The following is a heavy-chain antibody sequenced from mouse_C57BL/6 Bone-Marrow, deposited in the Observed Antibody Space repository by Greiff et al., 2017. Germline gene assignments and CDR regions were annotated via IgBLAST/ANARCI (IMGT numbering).Heavy chain of an antibody. CDR2: SRNKANDYTT. CDR1: GFTFSDFY. CDR3: ARDSLLLLMDY. D-gene: IGHD1-1*01. J-gene: IGHJ4*01. Sequence: EVNVVESGGGLVQSGRSLRLSCATSGFTFSDFYMEWVRQAPGKGLEWIAASRNKANDYTTEYSASVKGRFIVSRDTSQSILYLQMNALRAEDTAIYYCARDSLLLLMDYWGQGTSVTVSS. V-gene: IGHV7-1*01.